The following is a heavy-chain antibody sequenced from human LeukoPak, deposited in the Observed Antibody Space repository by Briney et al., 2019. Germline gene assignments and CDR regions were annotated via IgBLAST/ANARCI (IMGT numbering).Heavy chain of an antibody. CDR3: VRGGWELDY. V-gene: IGHV3-33*08. CDR2: IWHDGSNK. J-gene: IGHJ4*02. Sequence: GGSLRLSCAASGFTFSNYVMSWVRQAPGEGLEWVAVIWHDGSNKYYGESVKGRFTISKDDARNALYPHMNSLRDEDTAIYYCVRGGWELDYWGQGTLVIVSS. CDR1: GFTFSNYV. D-gene: IGHD4-23*01.